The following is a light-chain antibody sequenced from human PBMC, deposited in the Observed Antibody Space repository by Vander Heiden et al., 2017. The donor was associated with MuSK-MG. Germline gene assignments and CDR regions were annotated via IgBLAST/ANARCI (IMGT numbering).Light chain of an antibody. CDR3: QAWNISSDHPV. J-gene: IGLJ1*01. Sequence: SYKMTQLRALRIATKQTARITCGADNIGGKSVHWYQQKPGQAPVLVVYDDRDRPSGIPDRFSGSNSVNTATLTISGVEGWDEADYYCQAWNISSDHPVFGTGTEVTGL. CDR2: DDR. V-gene: IGLV3-21*02. CDR1: NIGGKS.